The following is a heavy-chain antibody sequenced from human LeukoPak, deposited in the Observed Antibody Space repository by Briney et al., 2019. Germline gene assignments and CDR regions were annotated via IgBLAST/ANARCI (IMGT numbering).Heavy chain of an antibody. V-gene: IGHV4-39*01. CDR3: ASYIATAGRRNLDY. CDR2: IYYSGNT. CDR1: GGTISSSSYY. D-gene: IGHD6-13*01. Sequence: PSETLSLTCTVSGGTISSSSYYWGWIRQPPGKGLEWIGSIYYSGNTYYNPSLKSRVTISVDTSKNQFSLKLSSVTAADTAVYYCASYIATAGRRNLDYWGQRTLVTVSS. J-gene: IGHJ4*02.